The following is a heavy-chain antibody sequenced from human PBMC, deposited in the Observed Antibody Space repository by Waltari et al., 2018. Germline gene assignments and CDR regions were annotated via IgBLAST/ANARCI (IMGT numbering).Heavy chain of an antibody. CDR2: IKQDGSEK. D-gene: IGHD4-17*01. CDR1: GMAFSNYW. CDR3: VTGLTTVTAKDYFDH. Sequence: EVQLVESGGGSVQPGGSLRLSCAASGMAFSNYWMNWVRQAAGQGLEVVANIKQDGSEKNYVDSVEGRFSISRDNAQNSLYLQMNSLRAEDTAIYYCVTGLTTVTAKDYFDHWGQGALVTVS. J-gene: IGHJ4*02. V-gene: IGHV3-7*01.